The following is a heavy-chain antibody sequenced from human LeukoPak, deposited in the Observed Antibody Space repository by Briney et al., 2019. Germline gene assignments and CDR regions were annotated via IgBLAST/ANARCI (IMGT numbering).Heavy chain of an antibody. Sequence: GGSLRLSCAASGFTFNSYAMSWVRQAPAKGLEWVSTISGSGGSVNHADSVKGRFTISRDNSKNTLYLQMNSLRAEDTAVYYCAKDKADLAGTRYFQHWGQGTLVTVSS. CDR3: AKDKADLAGTRYFQH. CDR1: GFTFNSYA. V-gene: IGHV3-23*01. CDR2: ISGSGGSV. D-gene: IGHD6-19*01. J-gene: IGHJ1*01.